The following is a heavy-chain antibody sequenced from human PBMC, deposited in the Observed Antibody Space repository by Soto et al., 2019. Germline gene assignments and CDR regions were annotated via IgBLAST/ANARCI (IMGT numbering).Heavy chain of an antibody. D-gene: IGHD6-19*01. J-gene: IGHJ6*02. V-gene: IGHV1-18*01. CDR3: AREKYSSVWWGHYYYGMDV. CDR2: ISAYNGNT. CDR1: GYTFTSYG. Sequence: ASVKVSCKASGYTFTSYGISWVRQAPGQGLEWMGWISAYNGNTNYAQKLQGRVTMTTDTSTSTAYMELRSLRSDDTAVYYCAREKYSSVWWGHYYYGMDVWGQGTTVTVS.